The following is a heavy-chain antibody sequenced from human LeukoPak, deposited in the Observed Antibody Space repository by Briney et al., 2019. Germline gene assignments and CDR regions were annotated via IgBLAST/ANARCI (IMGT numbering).Heavy chain of an antibody. J-gene: IGHJ4*02. V-gene: IGHV3-11*01. Sequence: GGSLRLSCAASGFTFSDYYMSWIRQAPGKGLEWVSYISSSGSTIHYADSVKGRFTISRDNAKNSLYLQMNSLRAEDTAVYYCARDSEIVVVPAALDYWGQGTLVTVSS. CDR1: GFTFSDYY. D-gene: IGHD2-2*01. CDR3: ARDSEIVVVPAALDY. CDR2: ISSSGSTI.